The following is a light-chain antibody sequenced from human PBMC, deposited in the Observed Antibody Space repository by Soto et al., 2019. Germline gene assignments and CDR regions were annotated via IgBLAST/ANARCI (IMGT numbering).Light chain of an antibody. CDR2: NNN. CDR3: AAWDDSLSGHFV. V-gene: IGLV1-44*01. CDR1: SSNIGTNT. Sequence: QSVLTQPPSASGTPGQRVTISCSGSSSNIGTNTVSWYQHLPGTAPKLLLYNNNQRPSGVPDRFSGSKSGTSASLAISGLQSEDEADYYCAAWDDSLSGHFVFGTGTQLTVL. J-gene: IGLJ1*01.